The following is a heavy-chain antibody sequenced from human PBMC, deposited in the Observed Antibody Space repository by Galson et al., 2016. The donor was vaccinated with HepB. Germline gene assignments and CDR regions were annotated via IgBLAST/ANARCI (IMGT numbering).Heavy chain of an antibody. CDR1: GFTFSGYI. CDR3: ARRRGSGSHDY. J-gene: IGHJ4*02. CDR2: ISSGSSAI. D-gene: IGHD3-10*01. Sequence: LRLSCAASGFTFSGYIMDWVRQAPGKGLEWVSYISSGSSAIYYADSVRGRFTISRDNAKNSLYLQMNSLRAEDTAVYYCARRRGSGSHDYWGQGTLVTVSS. V-gene: IGHV3-48*01.